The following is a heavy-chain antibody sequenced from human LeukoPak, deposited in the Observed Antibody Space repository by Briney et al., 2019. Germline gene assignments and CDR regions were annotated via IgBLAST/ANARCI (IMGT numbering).Heavy chain of an antibody. V-gene: IGHV3-7*01. CDR3: ARGDRGFDY. J-gene: IGHJ4*02. Sequence: RGSLRLSCAASGFTFSASWMTWVRQAPGKGLEWVTNINQDGSEKYYVDSVKGRLTISRDNARNALYLQMNSLRTEDTAVYYCARGDRGFDYWGQGTLVTVSS. CDR1: GFTFSASW. CDR2: INQDGSEK.